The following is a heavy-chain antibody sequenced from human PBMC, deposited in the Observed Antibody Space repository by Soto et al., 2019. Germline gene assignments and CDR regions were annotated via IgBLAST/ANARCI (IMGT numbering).Heavy chain of an antibody. V-gene: IGHV1-18*01. CDR3: ARGRYGDY. J-gene: IGHJ4*02. CDR2: ISAHNGNT. Sequence: QVHLVQSGAEVKKPGASVKVSCKASGYTFTSYGITWVRQAHGQGLEWMGWISAHNGNTDYAQKLQGRVTVTRDTSTSTAYMELRSLISDDTAVYYCARGRYGDYWGQGALVTVSS. CDR1: GYTFTSYG. D-gene: IGHD1-1*01.